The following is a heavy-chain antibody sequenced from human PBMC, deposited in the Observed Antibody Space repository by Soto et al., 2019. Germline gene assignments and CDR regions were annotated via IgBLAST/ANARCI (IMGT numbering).Heavy chain of an antibody. CDR3: AKDRGKIYFDY. V-gene: IGHV3-30*18. CDR1: GFSFSNSG. CDR2: ISYDGSNK. J-gene: IGHJ4*02. Sequence: LRLSCAASGFSFSNSGMHWVRQAPGKGLEWVAFISYDGSNKYYADSVKGRFTISRDNSKNTLYLQMNSLRAEDTAVYYCAKDRGKIYFDYWGQGTLVTVSS.